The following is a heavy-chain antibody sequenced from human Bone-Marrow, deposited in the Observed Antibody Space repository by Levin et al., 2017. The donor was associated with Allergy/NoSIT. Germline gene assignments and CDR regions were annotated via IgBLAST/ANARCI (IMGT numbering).Heavy chain of an antibody. CDR2: IWFDGNKK. V-gene: IGHV3-33*01. J-gene: IGHJ4*02. D-gene: IGHD6-13*01. CDR3: AREGSWSSTWLGNYYFDY. Sequence: GGSLRLSCAASGFSFKNSGMLWVRQAPGKGLEWVAVIWFDGNKKYYADSVQGRFTISRDNTNNTLFLQMNSLRAEDTAVYYCAREGSWSSTWLGNYYFDYWGQGTLVTVSS. CDR1: GFSFKNSG.